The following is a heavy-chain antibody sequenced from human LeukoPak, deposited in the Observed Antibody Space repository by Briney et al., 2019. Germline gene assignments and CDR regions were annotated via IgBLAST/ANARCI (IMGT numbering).Heavy chain of an antibody. D-gene: IGHD6-19*01. CDR2: ISATGGTT. CDR1: GFTFSSFA. J-gene: IGHJ4*02. V-gene: IGHV3-23*01. CDR3: AKDRGSSGWYPIDY. Sequence: GGSLRLSCAASGFTFSSFAMNWVRQAPGKGLEWVSTISATGGTTTYAESVKGRFTISRDNSKNTLYLQMNSLRAEDTAVYYCAKDRGSSGWYPIDYWGQGTLVTVSS.